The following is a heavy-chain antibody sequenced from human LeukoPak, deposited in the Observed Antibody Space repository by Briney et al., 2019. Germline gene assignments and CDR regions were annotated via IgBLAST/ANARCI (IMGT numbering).Heavy chain of an antibody. J-gene: IGHJ6*03. CDR3: ARRRSDYSNYDYYYYMDV. V-gene: IGHV4-4*09. Sequence: SETLSLTCTVSGGSISSYYWSWIRQPPGKGLEWIGYIYTSGSTNYNPSLKSRVTISVDTSKNKFSVKLRSVTAADTAVYYCARRRSDYSNYDYYYYMDVWGKGTTVTASS. CDR2: IYTSGST. CDR1: GGSISSYY. D-gene: IGHD4-11*01.